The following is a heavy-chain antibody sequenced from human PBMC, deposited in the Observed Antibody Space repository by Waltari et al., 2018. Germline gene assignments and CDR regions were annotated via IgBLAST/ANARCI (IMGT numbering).Heavy chain of an antibody. D-gene: IGHD3-22*01. CDR1: GGTFSSYT. V-gene: IGHV1-69*02. Sequence: QVQLVQSGAEVKKPGSSVKVSCKASGGTFSSYTLSWVRQAPGQGLEWMGRIIPILGIANYAQKFQGRVTITADKSTSTAYMELSSLRSEDTAVYYCARGAYYYDSSGVEDIWGQGTMVTVSS. CDR2: IIPILGIA. J-gene: IGHJ3*02. CDR3: ARGAYYYDSSGVEDI.